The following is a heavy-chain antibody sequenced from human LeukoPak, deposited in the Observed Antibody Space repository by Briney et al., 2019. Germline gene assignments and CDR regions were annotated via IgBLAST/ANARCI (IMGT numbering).Heavy chain of an antibody. CDR2: IYYSGST. V-gene: IGHV4-59*01. J-gene: IGHJ4*02. CDR3: ASTIDWSFDY. CDR1: GGSISSYY. D-gene: IGHD3-9*01. Sequence: SETLSLTCTVSGGSISSYYWSWIRQPPGKGLEWIGYIYYSGSTNYNPSLKSRVTISVDTSKNQFSLKLSAVTAADTAVYYCASTIDWSFDYWGQGTLVTVSS.